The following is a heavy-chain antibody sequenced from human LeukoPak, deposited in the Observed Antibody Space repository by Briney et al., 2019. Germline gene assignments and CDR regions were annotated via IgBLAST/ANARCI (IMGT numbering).Heavy chain of an antibody. J-gene: IGHJ4*02. V-gene: IGHV1-2*02. D-gene: IGHD3-10*01. CDR3: ARDKGGITMVRGFFPYFDY. CDR2: INPNSGGT. CDR1: EYTFTGDY. Sequence: GASVKVSCKASEYTFTGDYIHWVRQAPGQGLEWMGWINPNSGGTNYAQKFQGRVTMTRDTSISTAYMELSRLRSDDTAVYYCARDKGGITMVRGFFPYFDYWGQGTLVTVSS.